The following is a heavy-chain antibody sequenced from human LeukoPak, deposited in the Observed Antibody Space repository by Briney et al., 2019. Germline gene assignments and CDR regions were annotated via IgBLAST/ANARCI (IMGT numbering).Heavy chain of an antibody. Sequence: SETLSLTCTVSGGSISSSHWSWIRQPAGKGLEWIGRLHTSGTTNYNPSLKSRVTISVDTSKNQFSLKLRSVTAADTAVYYCARGVSNSFDLWGQGTLVTVSS. J-gene: IGHJ4*02. CDR1: GGSISSSH. CDR3: ARGVSNSFDL. V-gene: IGHV4-4*07. D-gene: IGHD4-11*01. CDR2: LHTSGTT.